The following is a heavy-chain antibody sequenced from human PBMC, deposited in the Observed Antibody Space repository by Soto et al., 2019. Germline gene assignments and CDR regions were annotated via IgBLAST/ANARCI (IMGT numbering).Heavy chain of an antibody. CDR2: ISSSSSYI. CDR1: GFTFSSYS. V-gene: IGHV3-21*01. D-gene: IGHD1-26*01. Sequence: PGGSLRLSCAASGFTFSSYSMNWVRQAPGKGLEWVSSISSSSSYIYYADSVKGRFTISRDNAKNSLYLQMNSLRAEDTAVYYCARAHSGSYWRDGYYGMDVWGQGTTVTVSS. CDR3: ARAHSGSYWRDGYYGMDV. J-gene: IGHJ6*02.